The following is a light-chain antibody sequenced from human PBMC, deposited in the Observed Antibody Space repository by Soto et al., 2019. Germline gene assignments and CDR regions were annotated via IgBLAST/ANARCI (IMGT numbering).Light chain of an antibody. CDR3: SSYTSSSTLE. Sequence: QSALTQPASVSGSPGQSITISCTGTSSDVGGYNYVSWYQQHPGKAPKLMIYEVSNRPSGVSNRFSGSKSGNTASLTISGLHAEDEADYYCSSYTSSSTLEVGGGTKLTVL. J-gene: IGLJ2*01. V-gene: IGLV2-14*01. CDR1: SSDVGGYNY. CDR2: EVS.